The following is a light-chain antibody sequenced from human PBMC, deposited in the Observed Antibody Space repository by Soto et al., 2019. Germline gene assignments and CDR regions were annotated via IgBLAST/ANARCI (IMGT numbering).Light chain of an antibody. CDR3: QQYGSSPWT. J-gene: IGKJ1*01. CDR1: QTIRSNY. Sequence: ETVLTQSPGTLSLSPGERATLSCRASQTIRSNYLAWYRQTPGQAPRLLIYGASNRATGIADRFSGSGSGTDFTLISSRLEPEDFALHCCQQYGSSPWTFGQGTKVEIK. CDR2: GAS. V-gene: IGKV3-20*01.